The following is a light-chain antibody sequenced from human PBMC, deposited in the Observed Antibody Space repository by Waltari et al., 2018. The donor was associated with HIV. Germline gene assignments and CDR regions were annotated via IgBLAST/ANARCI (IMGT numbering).Light chain of an antibody. CDR1: QNVGIY. J-gene: IGKJ5*01. CDR2: DAS. V-gene: IGKV3-11*01. Sequence: ETVLTQSPGTLSLSPGERATLSCRASQNVGIYLAWYQQKPGQAPRLLMYDASNRATGIPDRFSGSGSGTDFTLTISSLEPEDFAVYYCQQRRNWPPITFGQGTRLEIK. CDR3: QQRRNWPPIT.